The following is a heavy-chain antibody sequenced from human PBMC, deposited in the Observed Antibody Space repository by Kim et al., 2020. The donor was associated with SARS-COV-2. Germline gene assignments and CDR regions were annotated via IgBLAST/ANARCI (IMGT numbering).Heavy chain of an antibody. CDR2: IKGKANSYAT. D-gene: IGHD3-10*01. CDR1: GLTFSGSG. V-gene: IGHV3-73*01. Sequence: GGSLRLSCAASGLTFSGSGLHWVRQAPGKGLEWVGRIKGKANSYATTYVASVKGRFTMSRDDSKNTAYLQMNSLRIEDTAVYYCMLWFGEGRDYWGQGTLVTVSS. J-gene: IGHJ4*02. CDR3: MLWFGEGRDY.